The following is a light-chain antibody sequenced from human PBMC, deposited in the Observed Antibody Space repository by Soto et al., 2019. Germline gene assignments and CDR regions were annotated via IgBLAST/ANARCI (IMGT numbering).Light chain of an antibody. CDR3: CSYAGSYTHV. J-gene: IGLJ1*01. V-gene: IGLV2-11*01. CDR2: DVI. Sequence: QSALTQPRSVSGSPGQSVTISCTGTSSDIGGYNYVSRYQQHPGKAPKLMIYDVIKRPSGVPDRFSGSKSGNTASLTIYGLQAEDEADYYCCSYAGSYTHVFGTGTKLTVL. CDR1: SSDIGGYNY.